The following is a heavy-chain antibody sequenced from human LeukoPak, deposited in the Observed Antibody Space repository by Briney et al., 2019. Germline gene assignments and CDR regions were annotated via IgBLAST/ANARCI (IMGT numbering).Heavy chain of an antibody. CDR2: ISAYNGNT. CDR1: GYTFTSYG. CDR3: AREGIQLWVRYYYYYYMDV. D-gene: IGHD5-18*01. Sequence: ASVKVSCKASGYTFTSYGISWVRQAPGQGLEWMGWISAYNGNTNYAQKFQGRVTMTRDTSISTAYMELSRLRSDDTAVYYCAREGIQLWVRYYYYYYMDVWGKGTTVTISS. V-gene: IGHV1-18*01. J-gene: IGHJ6*03.